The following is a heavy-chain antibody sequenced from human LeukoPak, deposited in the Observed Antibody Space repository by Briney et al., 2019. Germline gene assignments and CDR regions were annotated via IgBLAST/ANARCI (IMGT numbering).Heavy chain of an antibody. CDR3: ASATARSLYMDV. CDR2: IYYSGST. CDR1: GGSISSGGYS. V-gene: IGHV4-30-4*07. J-gene: IGHJ6*03. Sequence: SETLSLTCAVSGGSISSGGYSWSWIRQPPEKGLEWIGYIYYSGSTYYNPSLKSRVTISVDTSKNQFSLKLSSVTAADTAVYYCASATARSLYMDVWGKGTTVTVSS.